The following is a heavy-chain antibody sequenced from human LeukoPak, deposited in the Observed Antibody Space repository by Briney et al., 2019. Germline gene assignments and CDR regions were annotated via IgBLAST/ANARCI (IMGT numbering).Heavy chain of an antibody. V-gene: IGHV4-34*01. J-gene: IGHJ4*02. CDR3: AGIHDYSNY. D-gene: IGHD4-11*01. CDR2: INHSGST. Sequence: SETLSPTCAVYGGSFSGYYWSWIRQPPGKGLEWIGEINHSGSTNYNPSLKSRVTISVDTSKNQFSLKLSSVTAADTAVYYCAGIHDYSNYWGQGTLVTVSS. CDR1: GGSFSGYY.